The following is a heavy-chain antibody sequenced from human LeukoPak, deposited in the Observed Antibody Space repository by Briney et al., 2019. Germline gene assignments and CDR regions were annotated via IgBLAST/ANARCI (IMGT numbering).Heavy chain of an antibody. Sequence: GGSLRLSCAASGFTFSSYWMHWVRQAPGKGLVWVSRIKSDGSTNYEDSVKGRFTISRDNAKNTVSLHMNSLRAEDTGVYYCARAPSEIGGYYPEYFRHWGQGTLVTVSS. J-gene: IGHJ1*01. D-gene: IGHD3-22*01. CDR2: IKSDGST. CDR1: GFTFSSYW. CDR3: ARAPSEIGGYYPEYFRH. V-gene: IGHV3-74*01.